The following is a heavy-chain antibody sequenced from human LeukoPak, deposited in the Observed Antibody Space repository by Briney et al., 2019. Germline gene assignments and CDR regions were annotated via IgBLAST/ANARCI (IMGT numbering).Heavy chain of an antibody. D-gene: IGHD6-25*01. Sequence: ASVKVSCKASGYTFTSYGISWVRQAPGQGLEWMGWINPNSGGTNYAQNFQGRVTMTRDTSISTALLELSSLRSDDTAVYYCARGGFYYYYYMDVWGKGTTVTISS. CDR1: GYTFTSYG. CDR3: ARGGFYYYYYMDV. J-gene: IGHJ6*03. V-gene: IGHV1-2*02. CDR2: INPNSGGT.